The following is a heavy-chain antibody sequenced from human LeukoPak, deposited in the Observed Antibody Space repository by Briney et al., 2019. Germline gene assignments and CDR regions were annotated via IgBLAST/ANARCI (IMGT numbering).Heavy chain of an antibody. CDR1: GGSISSYY. CDR2: IYYSGST. CDR3: ARDCSGSSTGYNWFDP. Sequence: PSETLSLTCTVSGGSISSYYWSWIRQPPGKGLEWIGYIYYSGSTNYNPSLKSRVTISVDTSKNQFSLKLSSVTAADTAVYYCARDCSGSSTGYNWFDPWGQGTLDTVSS. V-gene: IGHV4-59*01. J-gene: IGHJ5*02. D-gene: IGHD1-26*01.